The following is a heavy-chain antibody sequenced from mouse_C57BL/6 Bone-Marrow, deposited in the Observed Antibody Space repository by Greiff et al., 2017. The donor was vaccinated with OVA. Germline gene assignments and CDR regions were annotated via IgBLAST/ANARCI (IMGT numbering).Heavy chain of an antibody. CDR3: TRCYSNYYAMDY. V-gene: IGHV1-15*01. CDR2: IDPETGGT. CDR1: GYTFTDYE. D-gene: IGHD2-5*01. Sequence: VQLQQSGAELVRPGASVTLSCKASGYTFTDYEMHWVKQTPVHGLEWIGAIDPETGGTAYNQKFKGKATLTADKSSSTAYMELRSRTSCDSAVYYCTRCYSNYYAMDYWGQGTSVTVSS. J-gene: IGHJ4*01.